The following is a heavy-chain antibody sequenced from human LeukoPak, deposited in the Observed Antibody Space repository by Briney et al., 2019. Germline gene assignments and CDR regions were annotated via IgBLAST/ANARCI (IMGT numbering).Heavy chain of an antibody. V-gene: IGHV2-5*02. J-gene: IGHJ4*02. CDR2: IYWDDEK. Sequence: SGPTLVKPTQTLTLTCTFSGFSLPTGGVGVGWIRQPPGKALEGLSLIYWDDEKRYSPSLRTRITITKDTSKSQVVLTMTNMDPVETTTYYCAHLYFYNAGGYSRAFDYWGQGTLVTASS. D-gene: IGHD2-15*01. CDR1: GFSLPTGGVG. CDR3: AHLYFYNAGGYSRAFDY.